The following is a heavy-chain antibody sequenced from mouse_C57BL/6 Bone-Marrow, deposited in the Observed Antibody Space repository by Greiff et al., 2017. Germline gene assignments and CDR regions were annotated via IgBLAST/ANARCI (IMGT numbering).Heavy chain of an antibody. J-gene: IGHJ3*01. Sequence: VKLMESGGGLVKPRGSLQLSCAASGFTFSSYAMSWVRQTPYTRLAWFATISDGGSYTYYPDNVKGRFTISRDNAKNNLYLQMSHLKSEDTAMYYCARDPLYGSPFAYWGQGTLVTVSA. CDR2: ISDGGSYT. V-gene: IGHV5-4*01. D-gene: IGHD1-1*01. CDR3: ARDPLYGSPFAY. CDR1: GFTFSSYA.